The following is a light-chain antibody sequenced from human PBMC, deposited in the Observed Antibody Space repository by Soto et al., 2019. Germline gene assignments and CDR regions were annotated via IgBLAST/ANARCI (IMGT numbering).Light chain of an antibody. Sequence: DIVMTQSPDSLGVSLGERATINCKSSQSVLFSSNNKNYLAWFQRKPGQPPKLLIYWASTRESGVPDRFTGSGSGTDFTLTISSLQAEDAAVYYCQQYYGTPRTFGQGTKVDI. J-gene: IGKJ1*01. CDR3: QQYYGTPRT. V-gene: IGKV4-1*01. CDR1: QSVLFSSNNKNY. CDR2: WAS.